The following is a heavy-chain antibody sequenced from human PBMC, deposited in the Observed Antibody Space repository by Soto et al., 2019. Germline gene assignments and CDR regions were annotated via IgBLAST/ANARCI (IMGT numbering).Heavy chain of an antibody. CDR2: IPYDGSDN. CDR1: GFTFSTHV. Sequence: QVQLVESGGGVVQPGRSLRLSCAASGFTFSTHVMHWVRQAPGKGLEWVSVIPYDGSDNYYEDSVKGRFTSFRDNAKGTLWLQMDSLRAEDTAVYYCARQPDLPSSGWYHLDYWGQGTLVTVSS. D-gene: IGHD6-19*01. J-gene: IGHJ4*02. V-gene: IGHV3-30-3*01. CDR3: ARQPDLPSSGWYHLDY.